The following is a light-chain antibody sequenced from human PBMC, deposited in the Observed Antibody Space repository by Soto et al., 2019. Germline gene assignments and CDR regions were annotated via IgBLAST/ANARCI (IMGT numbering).Light chain of an antibody. CDR2: GAS. Sequence: EIVMTQSPATLSVSPGERATLSCRATQRIGGNLAWYQQKPGQAPRLLIFGASTRATGVPARFSGSGSGTQFTLTISSLQSEDFALYYCHQYNSWPPGTFGQGTKVEIK. CDR1: QRIGGN. CDR3: HQYNSWPPGT. J-gene: IGKJ2*01. V-gene: IGKV3-15*01.